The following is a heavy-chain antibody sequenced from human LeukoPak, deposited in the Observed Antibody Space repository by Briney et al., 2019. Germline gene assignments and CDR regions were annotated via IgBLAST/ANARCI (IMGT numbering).Heavy chain of an antibody. Sequence: ASVKASCKVSGYTLTELSMHWVRQAPGKGLEWMGGFDPEDGETIYAQKFQGRVTMTEDTSTDTAYMELSSLRSEDTAVYYCATTVLWNYFGKSYYYYYMDVWGKGTTVTVSS. CDR2: FDPEDGET. V-gene: IGHV1-24*01. CDR1: GYTLTELS. D-gene: IGHD1-7*01. CDR3: ATTVLWNYFGKSYYYYYMDV. J-gene: IGHJ6*03.